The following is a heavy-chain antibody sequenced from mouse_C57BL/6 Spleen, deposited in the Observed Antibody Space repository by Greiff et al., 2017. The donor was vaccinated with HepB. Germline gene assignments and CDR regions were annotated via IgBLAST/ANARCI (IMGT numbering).Heavy chain of an antibody. CDR1: GYTFTSYD. D-gene: IGHD2-4*01. CDR3: ARDGYDYDLRYFDV. CDR2: IYPRDGST. J-gene: IGHJ1*03. V-gene: IGHV1-85*01. Sequence: QVHVKQSGPELVKPGASVKLSCKASGYTFTSYDINWVKQRPGQGLEWIGWIYPRDGSTKYNEKFKGKATLTVDTSSSTAYMELHSLTSEDSAVYFCARDGYDYDLRYFDVWGTGTTVTVSS.